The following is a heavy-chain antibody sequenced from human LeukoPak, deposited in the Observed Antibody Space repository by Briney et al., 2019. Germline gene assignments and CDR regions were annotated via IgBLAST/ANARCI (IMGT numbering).Heavy chain of an antibody. CDR1: GYSFPSYW. V-gene: IGHV5-10-1*01. CDR3: ARAPASYSSGWYDY. J-gene: IGHJ4*02. Sequence: HGESLKISCKGSGYSFPSYWISWVRQMPGKGLEWMGRIDPSDSYTTYSPSFQGHATISADKSISTAYLQWSSPQASDTAMYYCARAPASYSSGWYDYWGQGTLVTVSP. D-gene: IGHD6-19*01. CDR2: IDPSDSYT.